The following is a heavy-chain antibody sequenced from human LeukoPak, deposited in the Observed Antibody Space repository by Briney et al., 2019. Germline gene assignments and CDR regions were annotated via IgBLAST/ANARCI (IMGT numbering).Heavy chain of an antibody. Sequence: SETLSLTCAVYGGSFSDYYWSWIRQPPGKGLEWIGEINHSGSTNYNPSLKSRVTISVDTSKNQFSLKLSSVTAADTAVYYCARLIAAAGFYYFYYMDVWGKGTTVTISS. J-gene: IGHJ6*03. CDR3: ARLIAAAGFYYFYYMDV. V-gene: IGHV4-34*01. CDR2: INHSGST. D-gene: IGHD6-13*01. CDR1: GGSFSDYY.